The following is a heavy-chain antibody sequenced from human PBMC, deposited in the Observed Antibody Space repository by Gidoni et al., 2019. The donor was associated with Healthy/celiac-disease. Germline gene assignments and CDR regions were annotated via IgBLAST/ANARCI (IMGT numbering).Heavy chain of an antibody. CDR2: IYYSGST. CDR3: ARGPGIA. J-gene: IGHJ5*02. V-gene: IGHV4-31*03. D-gene: IGHD1-26*01. CDR1: GGSISRGGSY. Sequence: QVQLQESGQGLVKPSQTLSLTCTVSGGSISRGGSYWCWIRQHPGKGLEWIGYIYYSGSTYYNPSLKSRVTISVDTSKNQFSLKLSSVTAADTAVYYCARGPGIAWGQGTLVTVSS.